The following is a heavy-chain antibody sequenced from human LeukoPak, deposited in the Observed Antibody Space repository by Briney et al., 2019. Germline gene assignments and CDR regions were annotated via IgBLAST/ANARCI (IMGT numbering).Heavy chain of an antibody. CDR1: GGSFSGHY. J-gene: IGHJ6*03. Sequence: PSETLSLTCAVYGGSFSGHYWSWIRQPPGKGLEWIGYIFYRGSTNYNPSLKTRVTISVDMSKNQFSLKLSSVTAADTAVYYCARERTTIGYYYYYYMDVWGKGTTVTVSS. CDR3: ARERTTIGYYYYYYMDV. V-gene: IGHV4-59*11. D-gene: IGHD1-26*01. CDR2: IFYRGST.